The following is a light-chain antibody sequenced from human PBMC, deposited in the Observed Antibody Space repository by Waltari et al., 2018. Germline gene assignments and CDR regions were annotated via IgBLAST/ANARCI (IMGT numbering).Light chain of an antibody. CDR1: QSVTNN. J-gene: IGKJ4*01. Sequence: EIVMTQSPATLSLSPGERATLSCRASQSVTNNLAWYQQKPGQAPRLLIYRASTRATSIPARISGSGSGTEFTLTISSLQSEDFAFYYCQHYNNWPLTFGGGTKVEIK. CDR3: QHYNNWPLT. CDR2: RAS. V-gene: IGKV3-15*01.